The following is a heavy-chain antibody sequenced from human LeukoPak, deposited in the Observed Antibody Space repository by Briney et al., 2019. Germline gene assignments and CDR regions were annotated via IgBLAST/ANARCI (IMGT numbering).Heavy chain of an antibody. D-gene: IGHD4-23*01. CDR1: GYTFTSYY. V-gene: IGHV1-46*01. CDR2: INPSGGST. Sequence: ASVKVSCKASGYTFTSYYMHWVRQAPGQGLEWMGIINPSGGSTSYAQKFQGRVTMTRDTSTSTVYMELSSLRSEDTAVYYCAREGYGGNSGRYYYYYYMDVWGKGTTVTISS. CDR3: AREGYGGNSGRYYYYYYMDV. J-gene: IGHJ6*03.